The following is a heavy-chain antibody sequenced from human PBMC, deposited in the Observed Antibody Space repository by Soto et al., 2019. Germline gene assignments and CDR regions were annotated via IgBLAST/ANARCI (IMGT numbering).Heavy chain of an antibody. V-gene: IGHV1-69*06. J-gene: IGHJ4*01. D-gene: IGHD2-2*01. CDR3: AGVASDSTWDYFDY. Sequence: QVHLVQSGAEVRKPGSSVRVSCKASGDTFTKYAISWLRQAPGQGLEWMGGIVPVFGRVTYAQRFQDRVSIIADKSTATSYLELTSLTADDTAVYSCAGVASDSTWDYFDYCGHGTLVTVSS. CDR1: GDTFTKYA. CDR2: IVPVFGRV.